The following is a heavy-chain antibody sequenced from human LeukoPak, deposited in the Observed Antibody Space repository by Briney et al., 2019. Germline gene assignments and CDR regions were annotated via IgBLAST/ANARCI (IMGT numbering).Heavy chain of an antibody. CDR3: AREPSGNFGQLVSSAEYFQH. D-gene: IGHD5/OR15-5a*01. Sequence: PGGSLRLSCATSGFTFSNYAIHWVRQAPGKGLEWVADISFDGDNEYNADSVRGRFMIARDNSKNTVYLQMNSLTIEDTAVYYCAREPSGNFGQLVSSAEYFQHWGQGTRVTVSS. J-gene: IGHJ1*01. V-gene: IGHV3-30-3*01. CDR1: GFTFSNYA. CDR2: ISFDGDNE.